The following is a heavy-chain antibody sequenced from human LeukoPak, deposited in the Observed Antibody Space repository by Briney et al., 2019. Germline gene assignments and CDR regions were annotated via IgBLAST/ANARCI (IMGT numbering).Heavy chain of an antibody. CDR1: GFAFSSYA. CDR3: ARDGSYYDILTGYFDY. J-gene: IGHJ4*02. CDR2: ISYDGSNK. Sequence: GGSLRLSCAASGFAFSSYAMHWVRQAPGKGLEWVAVISYDGSNKYYADSVKGRFTISRDNSKNTLYLQMNSLRAEDTAVYYCARDGSYYDILTGYFDYWGQGTLVTVSS. V-gene: IGHV3-30*04. D-gene: IGHD3-9*01.